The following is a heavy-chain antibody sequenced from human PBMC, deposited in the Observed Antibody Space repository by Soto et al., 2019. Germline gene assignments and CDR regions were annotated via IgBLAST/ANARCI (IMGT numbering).Heavy chain of an antibody. CDR3: ARWSYLDY. CDR1: GFSFVSYA. Sequence: PGGSLRLTCAASGFSFVSYALSWVRQAPGKGLEWVSTISGSVGKTFYADYVKGRFSISRDTSQSTLYLQMNSLRADDTAMYYCARWSYLDYWGQGTPVTVSS. J-gene: IGHJ4*02. V-gene: IGHV3-23*01. CDR2: ISGSVGKT. D-gene: IGHD3-3*01.